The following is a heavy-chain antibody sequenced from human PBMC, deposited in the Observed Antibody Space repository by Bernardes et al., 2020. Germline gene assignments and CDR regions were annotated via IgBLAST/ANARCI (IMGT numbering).Heavy chain of an antibody. Sequence: GGSLRLSCAASGFTFDDYAMHWVRQAPGKGLEWVSGISWNSGSIGYADSVKGRFTISRDNAKNSLYLQMNSLRAEDTALYYCAKDKPRWGQWLGVQQALFDYWGQGTLVTVSS. CDR2: ISWNSGSI. CDR1: GFTFDDYA. D-gene: IGHD6-19*01. J-gene: IGHJ4*02. CDR3: AKDKPRWGQWLGVQQALFDY. V-gene: IGHV3-9*01.